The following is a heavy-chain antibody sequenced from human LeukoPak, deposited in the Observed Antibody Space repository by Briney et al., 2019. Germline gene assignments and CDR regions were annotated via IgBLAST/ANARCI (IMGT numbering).Heavy chain of an antibody. J-gene: IGHJ6*03. CDR1: GYTFTSYD. CDR2: KNPNSGNT. Sequence: VASVKVSCKASGYTFTSYDINWVRQATGQGLEWMGWKNPNSGNTGYTQKFKSRVTMTRNTSISTAYMELSSVRSEDTAVYYCARAKRERPSYYYYMDVWGKGTTVTVSS. V-gene: IGHV1-8*01. D-gene: IGHD1-26*01. CDR3: ARAKRERPSYYYYMDV.